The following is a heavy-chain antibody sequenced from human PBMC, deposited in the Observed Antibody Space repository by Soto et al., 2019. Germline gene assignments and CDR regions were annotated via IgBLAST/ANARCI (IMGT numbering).Heavy chain of an antibody. CDR2: INDSGST. CDR1: GGSFRGYF. J-gene: IGHJ4*02. Sequence: SETLSLTCAVSGGSFRGYFWSWIRQSPDKGLEWIGEINDSGSTYYNPSFKSRLTISVDTSKSQISLTMTSVTAADSAVYYCQGGDFWGQGTRVTVSS. D-gene: IGHD3-16*01. V-gene: IGHV4-34*01. CDR3: QGGDF.